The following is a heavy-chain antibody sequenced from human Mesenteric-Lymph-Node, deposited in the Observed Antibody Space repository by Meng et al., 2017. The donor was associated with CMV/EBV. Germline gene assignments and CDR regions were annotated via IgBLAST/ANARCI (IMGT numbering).Heavy chain of an antibody. D-gene: IGHD3-9*01. CDR2: IYYSGST. CDR3: ARDPPGNYDILTGYYTPPYGMDV. J-gene: IGHJ6*02. V-gene: IGHV4-39*07. Sequence: SETLSLTCIVSGGSISNNNYYWGWIRQPPGKGLEWIGSIYYSGSTYYTPSLKSRVTISVDTSKNQFSLKLSSVTAADTAVYYCARDPPGNYDILTGYYTPPYGMDVWGQGTTVTVSS. CDR1: GGSISNNNYY.